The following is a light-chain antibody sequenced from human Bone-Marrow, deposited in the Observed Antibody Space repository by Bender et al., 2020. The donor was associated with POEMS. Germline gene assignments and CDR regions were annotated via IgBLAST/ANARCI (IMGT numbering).Light chain of an antibody. CDR3: VAWDASLNGWV. V-gene: IGLV2-11*01. Sequence: QSALTQPRSVSGSPGQSVTISCTGTSSDVGGYEYVSWYQQYPGKAPKLMIYDVTQRPSGVPDRFSGSKSGNTASLTISGLQSDDEAIYFCVAWDASLNGWVFGGGTKLTVL. J-gene: IGLJ3*02. CDR2: DVT. CDR1: SSDVGGYEY.